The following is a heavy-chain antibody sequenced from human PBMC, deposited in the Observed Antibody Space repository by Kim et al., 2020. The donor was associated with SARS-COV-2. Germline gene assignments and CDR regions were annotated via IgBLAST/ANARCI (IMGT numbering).Heavy chain of an antibody. Sequence: SETLSLTCTVSGGSISSGGHYWSWIRQHPEKGLEWIGYIFHSGSVHYNPSLESRVVISVDTSKNQFSLNLTSVTAADTAVYYCARERGSGSYYSYYYYGMDVWRQETAVNVS. D-gene: IGHD3-10*01. J-gene: IGHJ6*02. CDR2: IFHSGSV. CDR3: ARERGSGSYYSYYYYGMDV. V-gene: IGHV4-31*03. CDR1: GGSISSGGHY.